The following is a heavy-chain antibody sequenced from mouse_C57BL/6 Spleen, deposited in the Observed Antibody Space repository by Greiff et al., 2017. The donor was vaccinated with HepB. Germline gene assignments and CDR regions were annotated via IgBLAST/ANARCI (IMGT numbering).Heavy chain of an antibody. V-gene: IGHV3-6*01. Sequence: VQLKQSGPGLVKPSQSLSLTCSVTGYSITSGYYWNWIRQFPGNKLEWMGYISYDGSNNYNPSLKNRIPITRDTSKNQFFLKLNSVTTEDTATYYCARDNDGYWYFDVWGTGTTVTVSS. CDR3: ARDNDGYWYFDV. D-gene: IGHD2-3*01. CDR2: ISYDGSN. J-gene: IGHJ1*03. CDR1: GYSITSGYY.